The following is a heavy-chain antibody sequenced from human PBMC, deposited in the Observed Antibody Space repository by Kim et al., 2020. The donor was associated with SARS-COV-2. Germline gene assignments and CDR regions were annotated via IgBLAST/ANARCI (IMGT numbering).Heavy chain of an antibody. Sequence: GGSLRLSCAASGFTFSSYAMSWVRQAPGKGLEWVSAISGSGGSTYYADSVKGRFTISRDNSKNTLYLQMNSLRAEDTAVYYCAKDFIVLGSDYVEGAYYYYGMDVWGQGTTVTVSS. CDR3: AKDFIVLGSDYVEGAYYYYGMDV. V-gene: IGHV3-23*01. CDR2: ISGSGGST. D-gene: IGHD4-17*01. J-gene: IGHJ6*02. CDR1: GFTFSSYA.